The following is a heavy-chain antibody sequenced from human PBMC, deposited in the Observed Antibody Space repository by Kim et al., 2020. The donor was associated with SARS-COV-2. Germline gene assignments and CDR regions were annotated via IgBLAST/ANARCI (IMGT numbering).Heavy chain of an antibody. CDR1: GYSFTSYW. CDR3: ARLDGLERRGDWFDP. D-gene: IGHD1-1*01. J-gene: IGHJ5*02. V-gene: IGHV5-51*01. Sequence: GESLKISCKGSGYSFTSYWIGWVRQMPGKGLELMGIIYPGDSDTRYSPSFQGQVTISADKSISTAYLQWSSLKASDTAMYYCARLDGLERRGDWFDPWGQGTLVTVSS. CDR2: IYPGDSDT.